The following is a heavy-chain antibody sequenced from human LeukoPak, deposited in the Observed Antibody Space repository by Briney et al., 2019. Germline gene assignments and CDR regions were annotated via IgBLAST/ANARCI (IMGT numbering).Heavy chain of an antibody. CDR2: INPNSGGT. Sequence: ASVKVSCKASGYTFTGYYIHWVRQAPGQGLEWMGWINPNSGGTNYAQKFQGRVTMTRDTSISTAYMELSRLRSDDTAVYYCARVCGGSCYYYYGMDVWGQGTTVTVSS. CDR3: ARVCGGSCYYYYGMDV. D-gene: IGHD2-15*01. J-gene: IGHJ6*02. V-gene: IGHV1-2*02. CDR1: GYTFTGYY.